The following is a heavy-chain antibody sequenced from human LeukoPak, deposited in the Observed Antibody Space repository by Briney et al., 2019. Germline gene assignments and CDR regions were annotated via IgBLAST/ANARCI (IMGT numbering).Heavy chain of an antibody. CDR3: ASSDLGYCSGGSCYPYY. J-gene: IGHJ4*02. CDR2: INHSGST. D-gene: IGHD2-15*01. V-gene: IGHV4-34*01. Sequence: SETLSLTCAVYGGSFSGYYWSWIRQPPGKGLEWIGEINHSGSTNYNPSLKSRVTISVDTSKNQFSLKLSSVTAADTAVYYCASSDLGYCSGGSCYPYYWGQGTLVTVSS. CDR1: GGSFSGYY.